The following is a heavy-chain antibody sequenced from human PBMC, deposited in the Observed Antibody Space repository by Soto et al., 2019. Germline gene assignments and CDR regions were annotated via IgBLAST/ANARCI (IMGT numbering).Heavy chain of an antibody. V-gene: IGHV3-23*01. CDR3: AKDSQQRVIYYGMDV. CDR1: GFTFSSYA. J-gene: IGHJ6*02. Sequence: PGGSLRLSCAASGFTFSSYAMSGVRQAPGKGLEWVSVISDSGGNKYYADSVKGRFTISRDNSKNTLYLQMNSLRAEDTAVYYCAKDSQQRVIYYGMDVWGQGTTVPVSS. D-gene: IGHD6-13*01. CDR2: ISDSGGNK.